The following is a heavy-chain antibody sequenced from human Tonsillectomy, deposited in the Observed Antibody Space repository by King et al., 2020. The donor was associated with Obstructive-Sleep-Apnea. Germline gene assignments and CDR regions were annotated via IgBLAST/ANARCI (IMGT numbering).Heavy chain of an antibody. CDR2: INPNSGGT. D-gene: IGHD2-15*01. Sequence: VQLVESGAEVKKPGASVKVSCKASGYTFTGYYMHWVRQAPGQGLEWMGWINPNSGGTNYAQQFQGRVTMTRDTSISTAYMELSRLRSDDTAVYYCARDEVWCSGGSCYSHYYGMDVWGQGTTVTVSS. V-gene: IGHV1-2*02. CDR1: GYTFTGYY. J-gene: IGHJ6*02. CDR3: ARDEVWCSGGSCYSHYYGMDV.